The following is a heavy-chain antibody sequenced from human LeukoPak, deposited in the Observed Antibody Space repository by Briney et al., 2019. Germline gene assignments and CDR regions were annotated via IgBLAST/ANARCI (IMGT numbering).Heavy chain of an antibody. D-gene: IGHD3-10*01. CDR2: FHTSGST. V-gene: IGHV4-4*07. J-gene: IGHJ6*03. CDR3: ARDLTRITMVRGVMNYYYMDV. CDR1: GASISSYY. Sequence: PSETLSLTCTVSGASISSYYWSWIRQPAGKGLEWIGRFHTSGSTNYNPSLKSRVTLSVDTSKNQFSLKLSSVTAADTAVYYCARDLTRITMVRGVMNYYYMDVWGKGTTVTVSS.